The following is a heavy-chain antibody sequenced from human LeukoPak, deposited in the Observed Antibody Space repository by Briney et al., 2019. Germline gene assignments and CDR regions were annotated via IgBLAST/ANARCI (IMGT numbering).Heavy chain of an antibody. CDR3: ARPQDGQWLVLGGY. D-gene: IGHD6-19*01. CDR2: ISSSSSYI. V-gene: IGHV3-21*01. J-gene: IGHJ4*02. Sequence: GGSLRLSCAASGFTFSSYSMNWVRQDPGKGLEWVSSISSSSSYIYYADSVKGRFTISRDNAKNSLYLQMNSLRAEDTAVYYCARPQDGQWLVLGGYWGQGTLVTVSS. CDR1: GFTFSSYS.